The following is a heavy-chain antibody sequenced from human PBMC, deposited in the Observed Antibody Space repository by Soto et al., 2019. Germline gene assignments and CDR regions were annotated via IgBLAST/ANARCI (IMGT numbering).Heavy chain of an antibody. CDR3: ARGRIAARQLKYYYMGV. J-gene: IGHJ6*03. V-gene: IGHV4-34*01. CDR1: GGSFSGYY. D-gene: IGHD6-6*01. Sequence: LVTLCHTWAVYGGSFSGYYWIWIRQPPGKGLEWIGEINHSGSTNYNPSLKSRVTISVDTSKNQFSLKLSSVTAADTAVYYCARGRIAARQLKYYYMGVWGKGTTVTVSS. CDR2: INHSGST.